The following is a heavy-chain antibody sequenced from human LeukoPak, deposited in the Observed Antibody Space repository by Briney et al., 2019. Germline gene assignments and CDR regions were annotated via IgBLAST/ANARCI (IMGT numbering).Heavy chain of an antibody. CDR2: ISYDGSNK. Sequence: GGSLRLSCAASGFTFSSYGMHWVRQAPGKGLEWVAVISYDGSNKYYADSVKGRFTISRDDSKNTLYLQMNSLRAEDTAVYYCAKGERPPDYWGQGTLVTVSS. D-gene: IGHD1-1*01. CDR3: AKGERPPDY. V-gene: IGHV3-30*18. J-gene: IGHJ4*02. CDR1: GFTFSSYG.